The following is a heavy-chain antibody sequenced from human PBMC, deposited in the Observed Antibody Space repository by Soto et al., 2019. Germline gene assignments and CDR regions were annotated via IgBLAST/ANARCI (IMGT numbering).Heavy chain of an antibody. CDR3: ARDVPAAILGTFDY. Sequence: QLQLQESGPGLVKPSETLSLTCTVSGGSISSSSYYWGWIRQPPGKGLEWIGSIYYSGSTYYNPSLKSRVTISVDTSKNQFSLKLSSVTAADTAVYYCARDVPAAILGTFDYWGQGTLLTVSS. J-gene: IGHJ4*02. CDR2: IYYSGST. V-gene: IGHV4-39*02. CDR1: GGSISSSSYY. D-gene: IGHD2-2*01.